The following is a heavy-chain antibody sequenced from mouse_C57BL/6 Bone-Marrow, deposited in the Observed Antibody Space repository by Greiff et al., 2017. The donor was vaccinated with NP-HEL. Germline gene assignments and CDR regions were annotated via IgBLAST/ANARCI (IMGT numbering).Heavy chain of an antibody. V-gene: IGHV1-69*01. CDR1: GYTFTSYW. CDR3: ARSRQLRLNAMDY. D-gene: IGHD3-2*02. CDR2: IDPSDSYT. Sequence: QVQLQQSGAELVMPGASVKLSCKASGYTFTSYWMHWVKQRPGQGLEWIGEIDPSDSYTNYNQKFKGKSTLTVDKSSSTAYMQLSSLTSEDSAVYYCARSRQLRLNAMDYWGQGTSVTVSS. J-gene: IGHJ4*01.